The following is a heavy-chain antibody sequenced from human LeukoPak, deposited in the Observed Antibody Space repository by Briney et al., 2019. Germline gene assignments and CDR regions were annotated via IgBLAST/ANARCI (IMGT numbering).Heavy chain of an antibody. J-gene: IGHJ5*02. D-gene: IGHD6-13*01. CDR1: GYTFTGYY. CDR3: ARDKGDSSSWYWFDP. CDR2: INPNSGGT. Sequence: ASVKVSCKASGYTFTGYYMHWVRQAPGQGLEWMGWINPNSGGTNYAQKFQGRVTMTRDTSISTAYMELSRLRSDDTALYYCARDKGDSSSWYWFDPWGQGTLVTVSS. V-gene: IGHV1-2*02.